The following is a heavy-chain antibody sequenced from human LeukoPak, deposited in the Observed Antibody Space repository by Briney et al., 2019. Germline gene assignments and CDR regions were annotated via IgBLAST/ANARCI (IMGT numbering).Heavy chain of an antibody. CDR3: AKDLDDHGSGACFDY. D-gene: IGHD3-10*01. CDR2: ISYDGRNK. CDR1: GFTFRSYA. V-gene: IGHV3-30*18. J-gene: IGHJ4*02. Sequence: PGGSLRLSCAASGFTFRSYAIHWVRQAPGKGLEWVAVISYDGRNKYYSDSAKGRFTISRDNSKNTLFLQMNSLRAEDTAVYYCAKDLDDHGSGACFDYWGQGTLVTVSS.